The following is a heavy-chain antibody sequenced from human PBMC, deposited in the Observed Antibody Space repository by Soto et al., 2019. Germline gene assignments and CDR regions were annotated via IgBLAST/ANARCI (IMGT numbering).Heavy chain of an antibody. CDR3: ARSRVVVAAKPYYFDY. V-gene: IGHV3-30-3*01. D-gene: IGHD2-15*01. Sequence: GGSLRLSCAASGFTFSSYAMHWVRQAPGKGLEWVAVISYDGSNKYYADSVKGRFTISRDNSKNTLYLQMNSLRAEDTAVYYCARSRVVVAAKPYYFDYWGQGTLVTVSS. CDR2: ISYDGSNK. J-gene: IGHJ4*02. CDR1: GFTFSSYA.